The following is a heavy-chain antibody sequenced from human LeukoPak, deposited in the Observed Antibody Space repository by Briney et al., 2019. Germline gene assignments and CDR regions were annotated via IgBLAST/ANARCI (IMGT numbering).Heavy chain of an antibody. Sequence: GGSLRLSCAASGFTFSTYAMHWVRQAPGKGLEWVASIKQDGSEKYYVDSVKGRFTISRDNAKNSLYLQMNSLRAEDTAVYYCRGRDGYNFDYWGQGTLVTVSS. CDR3: RGRDGYNFDY. V-gene: IGHV3-7*05. CDR1: GFTFSTYA. CDR2: IKQDGSEK. J-gene: IGHJ4*02. D-gene: IGHD5-24*01.